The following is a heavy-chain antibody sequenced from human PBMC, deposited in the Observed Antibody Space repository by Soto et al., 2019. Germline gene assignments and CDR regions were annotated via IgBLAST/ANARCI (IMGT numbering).Heavy chain of an antibody. V-gene: IGHV4-31*03. J-gene: IGHJ1*01. D-gene: IGHD6-13*01. CDR1: GGSISSGGYY. CDR2: IYYSGST. CDR3: ARAAVPAAGRRLMVGYFQH. Sequence: SETLSLTCTVSGGSISSGGYYWSWIRQHPGKGLEWIGYIYYSGSTYYNPSLKSRVTISVDTSKNQFSLKLSSVTAADTAVYYCARAAVPAAGRRLMVGYFQHWGQGTLVTVSS.